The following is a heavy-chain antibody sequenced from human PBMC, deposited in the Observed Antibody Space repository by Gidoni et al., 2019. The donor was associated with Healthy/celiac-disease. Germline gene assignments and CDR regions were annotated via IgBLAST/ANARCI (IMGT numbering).Heavy chain of an antibody. V-gene: IGHV1-69*01. CDR3: ARDSDCSSTSCYTYYYYGMDV. CDR2: PIPIFGTA. Sequence: QVQLVQSGAEVKKPESSVKVACKASGGTFSSHAISWGRQDPGQGLEWMGGPIPIFGTANYAQKFQCRVTITADESTSTAYMEMSSFRSEDTVVYYCARDSDCSSTSCYTYYYYGMDVWGQGTTVTVSS. CDR1: GGTFSSHA. J-gene: IGHJ6*02. D-gene: IGHD2-2*02.